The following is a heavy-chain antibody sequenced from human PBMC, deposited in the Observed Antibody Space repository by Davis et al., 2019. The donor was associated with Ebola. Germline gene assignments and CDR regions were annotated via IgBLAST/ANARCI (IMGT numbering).Heavy chain of an antibody. D-gene: IGHD1/OR15-1a*01. J-gene: IGHJ4*02. V-gene: IGHV3-72*01. CDR3: VTENWYRFES. CDR2: SRNIDSRYST. Sequence: GGSLRLSCTVSGGSVSSGSYYWSWIRQPPGKGLEWVGLSRNIDSRYSTEYAASVRGRFTISRDDSKKSLYLQMNSLRTEDTAVYYCVTENWYRFESWGQGTLVTVSS. CDR1: GGSVSSGSYY.